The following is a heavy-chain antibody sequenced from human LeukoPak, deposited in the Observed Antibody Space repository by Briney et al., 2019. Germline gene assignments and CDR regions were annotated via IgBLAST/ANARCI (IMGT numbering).Heavy chain of an antibody. V-gene: IGHV4-61*02. CDR3: ARDSYYCDSSGYSEYYFDY. CDR2: ISTSGST. J-gene: IGHJ4*02. D-gene: IGHD3-22*01. Sequence: SSQTLSLTCTVSGGSISSGSYYWSWIRQPAGKGLEWIGRISTSGSTNYNPSLKSRVTISVDTSKNQFSLKLSSVTAADTAVYYCARDSYYCDSSGYSEYYFDYWGQGTLVTVSS. CDR1: GGSISSGSYY.